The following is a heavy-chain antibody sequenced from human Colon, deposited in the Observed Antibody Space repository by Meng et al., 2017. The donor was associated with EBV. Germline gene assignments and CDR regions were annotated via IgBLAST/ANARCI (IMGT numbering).Heavy chain of an antibody. D-gene: IGHD2-21*01. J-gene: IGHJ4*02. V-gene: IGHV4-30-4*01. CDR2: IQHSVIA. Sequence: LRLDYGTSLVETAQDLSLTCSGIGVSLRTCNFLWSWNHQSPGKGLEWNRYIQHSVIAYYDPSLKSQVSISVDTSKNQISLNLNSMTAADTAVYYWASFDHIPRRNYFYYWGQGTLVTASS. CDR3: ASFDHIPRRNYFYY. CDR1: GVSLRTCNFL.